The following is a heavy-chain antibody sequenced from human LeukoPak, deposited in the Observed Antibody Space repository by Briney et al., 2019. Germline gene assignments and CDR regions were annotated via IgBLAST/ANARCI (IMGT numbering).Heavy chain of an antibody. D-gene: IGHD6-6*01. CDR1: GASIITTHYH. CDR2: IYYSGTT. Sequence: SETLSLTCTVSGASIITTHYHWGWIRQPPGKGLEWIGSIYYSGTTYYNPSLKSRLTVSVDTSRNHFSLSLSSVTAADTAIYYCAREIASSVEFWGQGSLVTVSS. CDR3: AREIASSVEF. J-gene: IGHJ4*02. V-gene: IGHV4-39*02.